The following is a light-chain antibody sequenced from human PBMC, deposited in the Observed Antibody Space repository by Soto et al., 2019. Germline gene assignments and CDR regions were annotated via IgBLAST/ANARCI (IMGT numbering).Light chain of an antibody. CDR2: GAS. Sequence: EIVMTQSPATLSVSPGDGATLSCRASQSVDSNLAWYQQKPGQTPRLLMYGASTRPTGIPARFSGSGSGTDFTLTISRLEPEDFAVYYCQQYGSSPRTFGQGTKVDIK. J-gene: IGKJ1*01. V-gene: IGKV3-20*01. CDR1: QSVDSN. CDR3: QQYGSSPRT.